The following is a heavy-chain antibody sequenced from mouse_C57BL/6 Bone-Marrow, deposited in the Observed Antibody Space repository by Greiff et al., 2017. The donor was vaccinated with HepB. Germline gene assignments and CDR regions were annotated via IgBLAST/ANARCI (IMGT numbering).Heavy chain of an antibody. J-gene: IGHJ1*03. CDR3: ARATLLRDWYFDV. Sequence: EVQLVESEGGLVQPGSSMKLSCTASGFTFSDYYMAWVRQVPEKGLEWVANINYDGSSTYYLDSLKSRFIISRDNAKNILYLQMSSLKSEDTATYYCARATLLRDWYFDVWGTGTTVTVSS. V-gene: IGHV5-16*01. CDR1: GFTFSDYY. CDR2: INYDGSST. D-gene: IGHD1-2*01.